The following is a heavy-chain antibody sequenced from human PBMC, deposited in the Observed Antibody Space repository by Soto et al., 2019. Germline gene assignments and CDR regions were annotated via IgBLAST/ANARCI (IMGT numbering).Heavy chain of an antibody. CDR1: GGSFSGYY. J-gene: IGHJ4*02. Sequence: QVQLQQWGAGLLKPSETLSLTCAVYGGSFSGYYWSWIRQPPGKGLEWIGEINHSGSTNYNPSLKSRVTISVDTSKTQFSLKLSSVTAADTAVYYCARGRVYSYGYRRAFLDDWGQGTLVTVSS. D-gene: IGHD5-18*01. V-gene: IGHV4-34*01. CDR3: ARGRVYSYGYRRAFLDD. CDR2: INHSGST.